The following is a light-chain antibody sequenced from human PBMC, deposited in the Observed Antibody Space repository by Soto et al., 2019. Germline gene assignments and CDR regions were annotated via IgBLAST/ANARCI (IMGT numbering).Light chain of an antibody. CDR2: GAS. Sequence: EIVLTQSPGTLSLSPGERATLSCRASQSVSSSHLGWYQQKTGQAPRLLIYGASTRATGIPDRFSGSGSGTDFTLTISRLEPEDFAVYYCQQYGSPFGQGTKVEIK. V-gene: IGKV3-20*01. CDR1: QSVSSSH. J-gene: IGKJ1*01. CDR3: QQYGSP.